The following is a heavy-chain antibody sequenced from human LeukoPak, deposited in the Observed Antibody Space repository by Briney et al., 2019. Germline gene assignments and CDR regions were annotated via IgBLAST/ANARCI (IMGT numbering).Heavy chain of an antibody. J-gene: IGHJ6*03. V-gene: IGHV3-30*04. CDR1: GFTFNIYA. CDR2: ISYDESDK. D-gene: IGHD3-16*01. CDR3: AKEYITSIYYYYYYMDV. Sequence: GGSLRLSCAASGFTFNIYAMHWVRQAPGKGLEWVAVISYDESDKYYADSVKGRFTISRDNSKNTLYLQMNSLRAEDTAVYYCAKEYITSIYYYYYYMDVWGKGTTVTISS.